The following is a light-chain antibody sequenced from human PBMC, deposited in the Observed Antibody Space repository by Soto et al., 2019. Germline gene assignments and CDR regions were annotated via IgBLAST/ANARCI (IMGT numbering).Light chain of an antibody. Sequence: DIQMTQSPSTLSASVGDRFTITCRASQSISSWLAWYQQKPGKAPKLLIYAASSLQSGVPARFSGSGSGTDFTLTISSLEPEDFAVYYCQQRSNWWTFGQGTKVDIK. CDR3: QQRSNWWT. CDR1: QSISSW. J-gene: IGKJ1*01. V-gene: IGKV1-5*01. CDR2: AAS.